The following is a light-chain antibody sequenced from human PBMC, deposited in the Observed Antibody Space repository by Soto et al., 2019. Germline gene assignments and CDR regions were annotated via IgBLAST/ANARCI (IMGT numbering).Light chain of an antibody. CDR2: ATS. V-gene: IGKV3-15*01. Sequence: EIVVTQSPATLSVSPGERATLSCRASQSVGNNFAWYQQKPGQAPRLLIFATSTRATGVPARFSGSGSGTEFTLTISSLQSEAFAVYYCQQYGDWPLTFGVGAKVEIE. CDR1: QSVGNN. CDR3: QQYGDWPLT. J-gene: IGKJ4*01.